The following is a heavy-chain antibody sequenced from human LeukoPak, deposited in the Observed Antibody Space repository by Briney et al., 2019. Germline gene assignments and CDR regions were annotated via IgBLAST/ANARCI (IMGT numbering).Heavy chain of an antibody. CDR1: GGSFSGYY. J-gene: IGHJ4*02. V-gene: IGHV4-34*01. Sequence: SEALSLTCAVYGGSFSGYYWSWIRQPPGKGLEWIGEINHSGSTNYNPSLKSRVTISVDTSKNQFSLKLSSVTAADTAVYYCARGSIVGATTFDYWGQGTLVTVSS. D-gene: IGHD1-26*01. CDR3: ARGSIVGATTFDY. CDR2: INHSGST.